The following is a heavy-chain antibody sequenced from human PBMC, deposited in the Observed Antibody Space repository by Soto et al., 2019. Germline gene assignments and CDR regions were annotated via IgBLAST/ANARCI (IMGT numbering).Heavy chain of an antibody. D-gene: IGHD6-19*01. CDR1: GGTFSSYA. J-gene: IGHJ4*02. CDR2: IIPIFGTA. Sequence: QVQLVQSGAEVKKPGSSVKVSCKASGGTFSSYAISWVRQAPGQGLEWMGGIIPIFGTANYAQKFQGRVTITADESMSTAYMELSSLRSEDTAVYYCARDSSGWYGGYFDYWGQGTLVTVSS. CDR3: ARDSSGWYGGYFDY. V-gene: IGHV1-69*01.